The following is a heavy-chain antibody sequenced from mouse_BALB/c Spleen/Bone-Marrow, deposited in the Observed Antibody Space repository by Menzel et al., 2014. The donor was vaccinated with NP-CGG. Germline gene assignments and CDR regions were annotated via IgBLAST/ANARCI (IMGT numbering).Heavy chain of an antibody. CDR1: GYTFTNYW. CDR3: AGGFDY. V-gene: IGHV1S81*02. J-gene: IGHJ2*01. Sequence: QVHVKQSGAELVKPGASVKLSCKASGYTFTNYWMHWVKQRPGQGLEWIGEINPSNGRTNYNEKFKSKATLTVDKSSSTAYMQLSSLTSEDSAVYYCAGGFDYWGQGTTLTVSS. CDR2: INPSNGRT.